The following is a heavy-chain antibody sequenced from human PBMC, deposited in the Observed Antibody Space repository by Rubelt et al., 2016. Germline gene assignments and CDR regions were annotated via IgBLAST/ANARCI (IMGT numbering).Heavy chain of an antibody. CDR1: GFSFSASA. CDR3: AKDASNSWFDY. CDR2: VSDGGST. Sequence: EVQLVESGGGLVQPGGSLKLSCAASGFSFSASAVHWVRQASGKGLEWVSTVSDGGSTYNADSVKGRFTISRDNSKNTVYLQMNSLRAEDTAVYYCAKDASNSWFDYWGQGTLVTVSS. V-gene: IGHV3-23*04. J-gene: IGHJ5*01.